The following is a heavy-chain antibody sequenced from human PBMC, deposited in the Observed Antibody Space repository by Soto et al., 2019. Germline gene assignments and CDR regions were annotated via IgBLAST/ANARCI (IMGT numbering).Heavy chain of an antibody. V-gene: IGHV4-31*03. D-gene: IGHD2-8*02. CDR2: IYYSGST. CDR3: ARSWWLGYYFDF. Sequence: QVQLQESGPGLVKPSQTLSLTCTVSGGSISSGGYYWSWIRQHPGKGLEWIGYIYYSGSTYYNPSLKSRVNISVETSKNQFTLKLSSVTAADTAVYYCARSWWLGYYFDFWGQGTLVTVSS. J-gene: IGHJ4*02. CDR1: GGSISSGGYY.